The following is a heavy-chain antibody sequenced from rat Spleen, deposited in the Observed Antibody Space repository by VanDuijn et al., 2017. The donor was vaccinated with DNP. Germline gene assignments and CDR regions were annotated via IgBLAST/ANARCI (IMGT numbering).Heavy chain of an antibody. J-gene: IGHJ2*01. CDR1: GFTFSDYY. CDR2: ITYDGGTT. Sequence: EVQLVESGGGLVQPGRSLKLSCAASGFTFSDYYMAWVRQAPTKGLEWVAYITYDGGTTYYRDSVKGRFTISRNNAKNTLYLQMNSLRSEDTATYYCARHTTGIFDYWGQGVMVTVSS. V-gene: IGHV5-22*01. D-gene: IGHD1-7*01. CDR3: ARHTTGIFDY.